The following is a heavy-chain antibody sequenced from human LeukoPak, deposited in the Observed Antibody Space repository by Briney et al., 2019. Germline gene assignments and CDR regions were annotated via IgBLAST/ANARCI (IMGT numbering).Heavy chain of an antibody. Sequence: PSETLSLTCTVSGGSINTSSYYWSWLRQPAGKGLEWIGLIYTSGSTNYNPSLKSRVTMSVDTSKNQLSLKLTSVTAADTAVYYCARTPIYYVDNSGYYNWGQGTLVTVSS. D-gene: IGHD3-22*01. CDR3: ARTPIYYVDNSGYYN. CDR2: IYTSGST. J-gene: IGHJ4*02. V-gene: IGHV4-61*02. CDR1: GGSINTSSYY.